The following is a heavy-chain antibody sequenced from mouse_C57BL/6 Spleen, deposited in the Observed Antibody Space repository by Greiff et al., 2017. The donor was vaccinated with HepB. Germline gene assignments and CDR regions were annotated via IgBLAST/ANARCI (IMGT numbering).Heavy chain of an antibody. V-gene: IGHV1-72*01. J-gene: IGHJ4*01. CDR2: IDPNSGGT. D-gene: IGHD2-1*01. CDR3: ARRDYGNHGAMDY. CDR1: GYTFTSYW. Sequence: VQLQQPGAELVKPGASVKQSCKASGYTFTSYWMHWVKQRPGRGLAWSGRIDPNSGGTKYNEKFKSKATLTVDKPSSTAYMQLSSLTSEDSAVYYCARRDYGNHGAMDYWGQGTSVTVSS.